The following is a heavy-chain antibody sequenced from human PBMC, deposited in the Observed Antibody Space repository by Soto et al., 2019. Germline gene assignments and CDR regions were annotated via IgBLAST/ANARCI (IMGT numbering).Heavy chain of an antibody. CDR2: FDPEDGET. CDR3: ATLLREYCSSTSCYFGAQNYYFDY. CDR1: GYTLTELS. V-gene: IGHV1-24*01. J-gene: IGHJ4*01. Sequence: GASVKVSCKVSGYTLTELSMHWVRQAPGKGLEWMGGFDPEDGETIYAQKFQGRVTMTEDTSTDTAYMELSSLRSEDTAVYYCATLLREYCSSTSCYFGAQNYYFDYWG. D-gene: IGHD2-2*01.